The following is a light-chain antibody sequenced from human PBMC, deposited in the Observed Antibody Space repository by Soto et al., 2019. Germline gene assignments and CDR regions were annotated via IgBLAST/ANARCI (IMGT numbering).Light chain of an antibody. CDR1: QSVSTS. CDR3: EPYNNWWT. Sequence: EIVMTQSPATLSVSPGERATLSCRASQSVSTSLAWYQQKPGQAPRLLISGAYTRATGFPARFSGSGSETEFTLTISSLQSEDFEVYYCEPYNNWWTFGQGTKVEIK. V-gene: IGKV3D-15*01. J-gene: IGKJ1*01. CDR2: GAY.